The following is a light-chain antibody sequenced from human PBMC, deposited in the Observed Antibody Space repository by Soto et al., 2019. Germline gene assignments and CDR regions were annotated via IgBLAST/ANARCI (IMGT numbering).Light chain of an antibody. J-gene: IGLJ1*01. CDR2: EVN. CDR3: FSFTTASTHV. Sequence: SVLTQPASVSGSPGQVITISCTGTSSDIGAYDYVSWFQQHPGKAPKLMISEVNNRPSGVSNRFSGSKSGNTAYLTISGLQVEDEADYFCFSFTTASTHVFGTETKVTVL. V-gene: IGLV2-14*01. CDR1: SSDIGAYDY.